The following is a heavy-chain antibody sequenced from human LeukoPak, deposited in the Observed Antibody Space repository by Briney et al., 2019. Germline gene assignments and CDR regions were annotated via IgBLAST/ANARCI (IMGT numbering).Heavy chain of an antibody. CDR3: ARGSYDSSGGHDAFDI. CDR1: GGSISSGGYS. J-gene: IGHJ3*02. D-gene: IGHD3-22*01. Sequence: SETLSLTCAVSGGSISSGGYSWSWIRQPPGKGLEWIGYIYHSGSTYYNPSLKSRVTISADRSKNQFSLKLSSVTAADTAVYYCARGSYDSSGGHDAFDIWGQGTMVTVSS. CDR2: IYHSGST. V-gene: IGHV4-30-2*01.